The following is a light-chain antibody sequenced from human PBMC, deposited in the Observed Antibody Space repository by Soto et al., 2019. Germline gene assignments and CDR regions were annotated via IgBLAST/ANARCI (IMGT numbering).Light chain of an antibody. CDR3: QSLDNSNHWV. J-gene: IGLJ3*02. V-gene: IGLV6-57*01. Sequence: NFMLTQPHSVSESPGKTVTMSCTRSSGSIANSFVQWYQQRPGSSPTTVIYKDNQRPSGVPDRFSGSIDSSSNSASLSISGLKTEDEADYYCQSLDNSNHWVFGGGTKLTVL. CDR2: KDN. CDR1: SGSIANSF.